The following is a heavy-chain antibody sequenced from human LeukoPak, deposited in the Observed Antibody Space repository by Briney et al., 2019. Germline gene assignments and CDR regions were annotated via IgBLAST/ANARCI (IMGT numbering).Heavy chain of an antibody. CDR3: AGCSGGSCYYYGMDV. V-gene: IGHV3-53*01. J-gene: IGHJ6*02. D-gene: IGHD2-15*01. CDR2: IYSGGST. CDR1: GFTVSSNY. Sequence: GGSLRLSCAASGFTVSSNYMSWVRQAPGKGLEWVSVIYSGGSTYYADSVKGRFTISRDNSKDTLYLQMNSLRAEDTAVYYCAGCSGGSCYYYGMDVWGQGTTVTASS.